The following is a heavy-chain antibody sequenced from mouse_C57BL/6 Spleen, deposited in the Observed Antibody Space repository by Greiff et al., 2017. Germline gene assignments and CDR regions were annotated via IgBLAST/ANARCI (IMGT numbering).Heavy chain of an antibody. Sequence: QVQLQQSGPELVKPGASVKLSCKASGYTFTSYDINWVKQRPGQGLEWIGWIYPRDGSTKYNAKFKGKATLTVDTSSSTAYMELHSLTSEDSAVYFCARSGGLLPPYAMDYWGQGTSVTVSS. V-gene: IGHV1-85*01. J-gene: IGHJ4*01. D-gene: IGHD2-3*01. CDR3: ARSGGLLPPYAMDY. CDR1: GYTFTSYD. CDR2: IYPRDGST.